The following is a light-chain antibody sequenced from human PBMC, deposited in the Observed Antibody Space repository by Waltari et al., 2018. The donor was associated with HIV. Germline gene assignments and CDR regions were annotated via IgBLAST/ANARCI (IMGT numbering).Light chain of an antibody. CDR2: SNN. Sequence: QSVLTQTPSLSGTPGQRVTISCSGGSSTIGSNTVNWYQQFPGTAPRLLIYSNNQRPSGVPDRFSGSKSGTSASLVISELQSQDEADYHCAAWDDSLHGELFGGGTKLTVL. V-gene: IGLV1-44*01. CDR1: SSTIGSNT. CDR3: AAWDDSLHGEL. J-gene: IGLJ2*01.